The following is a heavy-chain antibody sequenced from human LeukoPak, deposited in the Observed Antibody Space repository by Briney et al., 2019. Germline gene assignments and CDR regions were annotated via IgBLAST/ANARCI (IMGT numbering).Heavy chain of an antibody. Sequence: NPSQTLSLTCTVSGGSISSYYWSWIRQPPGKGLECIGYIHYTGSTNYNASLKSRVTISVDTSKNQFSLKLNSVTAADTAVYYCARGGYYGSGNDFRFDPWGQGTLVTVSS. CDR2: IHYTGST. V-gene: IGHV4-59*01. CDR3: ARGGYYGSGNDFRFDP. CDR1: GGSISSYY. D-gene: IGHD3-10*01. J-gene: IGHJ5*02.